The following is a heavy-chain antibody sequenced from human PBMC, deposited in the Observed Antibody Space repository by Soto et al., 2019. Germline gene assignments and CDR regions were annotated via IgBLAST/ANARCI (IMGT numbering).Heavy chain of an antibody. D-gene: IGHD3-10*01. CDR2: ISSSSGGT. J-gene: IGHJ4*02. CDR3: ARRINFDY. V-gene: IGHV3-23*01. CDR1: GFTFSSYD. Sequence: EVQVLESGGGLVQPGGSLRLSCAASGFTFSSYDMTWVRQAPGKGLEWGSTISSSSGGTYYADSVKGRFTISRDDSKKTLYLQMNSLRAEDTAVYYCARRINFDYWGQGTLVTVSS.